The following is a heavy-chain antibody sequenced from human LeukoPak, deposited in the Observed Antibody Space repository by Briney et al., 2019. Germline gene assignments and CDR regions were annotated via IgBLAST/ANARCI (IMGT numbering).Heavy chain of an antibody. CDR1: GFFYSSYA. CDR2: ISSHRSI. D-gene: IGHD6-19*01. V-gene: IGHV3-21*01. CDR3: ARDNSGWSRDY. Sequence: KPGGSLRLSCAASGFFYSSYAMSWVRQAPGKGLEWVSSISSHRSIYADPVKGRFTISRDTAKNLLYLQMNSLRAEDTALYYCARDNSGWSRDYWGQGTLVTVSA. J-gene: IGHJ4*02.